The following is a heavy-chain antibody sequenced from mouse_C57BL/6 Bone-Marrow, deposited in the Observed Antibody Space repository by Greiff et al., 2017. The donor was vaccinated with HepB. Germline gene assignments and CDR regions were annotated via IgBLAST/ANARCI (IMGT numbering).Heavy chain of an antibody. CDR1: GFTFSDFY. Sequence: EVKLMESGGGLVQSGRSLRLSCATSGFTFSDFYMEWVRQAPGKGLEWIAASRNKANDYTTEYSASVKGRFIVSRDTSQSILYLQMNALSAEDTAIYYCARALDGYYDAMDYWGQGTSVTVSS. D-gene: IGHD2-3*01. CDR2: SRNKANDYTT. CDR3: ARALDGYYDAMDY. V-gene: IGHV7-1*01. J-gene: IGHJ4*01.